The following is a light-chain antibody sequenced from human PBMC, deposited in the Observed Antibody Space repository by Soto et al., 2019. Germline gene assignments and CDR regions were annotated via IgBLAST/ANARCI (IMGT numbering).Light chain of an antibody. V-gene: IGKV1-6*01. CDR1: QGIRSA. CDR2: AAS. CDR3: LQVNSFPLS. J-gene: IGKJ4*01. Sequence: AIQLTQSPSALSASVGDRVTITCRASQGIRSALGWYQQKPGKVPKLLIYAASTLQSGVPSRFSGSGFGTDFTLTISSLQPEDFATYYCLQVNSFPLSFGGGTKVDIK.